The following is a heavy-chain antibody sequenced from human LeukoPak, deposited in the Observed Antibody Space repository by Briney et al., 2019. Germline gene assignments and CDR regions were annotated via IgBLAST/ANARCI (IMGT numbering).Heavy chain of an antibody. D-gene: IGHD2-15*01. CDR3: ASGYCSGGSCYSVYFQY. V-gene: IGHV3-53*01. CDR2: IYSGGST. J-gene: IGHJ1*01. Sequence: QPGGSLRLSCAASGFTVSSNYMSWVRQAPGKGLEWVSVIYSGGSTYYADSVKGRFTISRDNPRNTLYLQMYSLRAEDTALYYCASGYCSGGSCYSVYFQYWGQGTLVTVSS. CDR1: GFTVSSNY.